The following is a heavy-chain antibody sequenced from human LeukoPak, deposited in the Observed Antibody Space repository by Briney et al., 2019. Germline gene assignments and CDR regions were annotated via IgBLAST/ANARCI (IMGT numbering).Heavy chain of an antibody. CDR2: INPSIGAT. CDR1: GSTFTGYY. Sequence: GASVKVSCKASGSTFTGYYLHWVRQAPGQGREWMGWINPSIGATDYAQKFQGRVTMTRHTSTPTSYMELSRLRSDDTAVYYCARGRGSGWYPSDYWGQGTLVTVSS. J-gene: IGHJ4*02. CDR3: ARGRGSGWYPSDY. V-gene: IGHV1-2*02. D-gene: IGHD6-19*01.